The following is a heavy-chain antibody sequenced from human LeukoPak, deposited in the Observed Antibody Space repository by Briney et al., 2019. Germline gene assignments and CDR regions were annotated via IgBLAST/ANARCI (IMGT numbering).Heavy chain of an antibody. CDR1: GFTFSNYW. J-gene: IGHJ4*02. CDR3: VRDGGVSGYDLLDY. CDR2: INQDGSKE. D-gene: IGHD5-12*01. Sequence: GGSLRLSCAASGFTFSNYWMTWVRQAPGKGLEWVAHINQDGSKEYYMDSVKARFAISRDNAKNSLSLQMNSLRAEDTAVYYCVRDGGVSGYDLLDYWGQGTLVTVSS. V-gene: IGHV3-7*01.